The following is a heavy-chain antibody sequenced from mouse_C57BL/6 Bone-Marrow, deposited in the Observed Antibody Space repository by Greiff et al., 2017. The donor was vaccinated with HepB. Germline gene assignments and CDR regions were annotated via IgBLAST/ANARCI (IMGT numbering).Heavy chain of an antibody. D-gene: IGHD2-4*01. CDR2: IWSDGST. J-gene: IGHJ3*01. V-gene: IGHV2-6-1*01. Sequence: QVQLKESGPGLVAPSQSLSITCTVSGFSLTSYGVHWVRQPPGKGLEWLVVIWSDGSTTYNSALKSRLSISKDNSKSQVFLKMNSLQTDDTAMYYCARHGGGDYVAWFAYWGQGTLVTVSA. CDR1: GFSLTSYG. CDR3: ARHGGGDYVAWFAY.